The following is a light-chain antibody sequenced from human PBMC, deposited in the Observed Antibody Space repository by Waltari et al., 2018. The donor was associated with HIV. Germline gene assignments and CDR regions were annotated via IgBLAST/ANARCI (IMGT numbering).Light chain of an antibody. CDR2: TNN. J-gene: IGLJ1*01. CDR1: SSNIGSNA. Sequence: QSVLTQSPSASGTPGQRVTISCSGSSSNIGSNAVDWYQHLPGTAPKLLIHTNNHRPSGIPDRFSGSKAGTSASLAISGLQSEDESDYYCAAWDDSLNGYAFGSGTKVTVL. V-gene: IGLV1-44*01. CDR3: AAWDDSLNGYA.